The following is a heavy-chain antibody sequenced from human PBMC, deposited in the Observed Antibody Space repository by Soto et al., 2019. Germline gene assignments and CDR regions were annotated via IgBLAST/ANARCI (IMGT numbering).Heavy chain of an antibody. J-gene: IGHJ5*02. D-gene: IGHD2-15*01. V-gene: IGHV3-15*01. CDR3: TTVYIVEGFDP. Sequence: SWVRQAPGKGLEWVGRIKSKTDGGTTDYAAPVKGRFTISRDDSKNTLYLQMNSLKTEDTAVYYCTTVYIVEGFDPWGQGTLVTVSS. CDR2: IKSKTDGGTT.